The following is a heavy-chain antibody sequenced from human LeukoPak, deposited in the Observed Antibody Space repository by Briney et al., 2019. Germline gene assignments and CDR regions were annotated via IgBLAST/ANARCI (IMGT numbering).Heavy chain of an antibody. D-gene: IGHD2-21*02. CDR1: GGTFSSYA. CDR2: IIPILGIA. CDR3: AREVAYCGGDCSPYYFDY. J-gene: IGHJ4*02. Sequence: GASVKVSCKASGGTFSSYAISWVRQAPGQGLEWMGRIIPILGIANYAQKFQGRVTITADKSTSTAYTELSSLRSEDTAVYYCAREVAYCGGDCSPYYFDYWGQGTLVTVSS. V-gene: IGHV1-69*04.